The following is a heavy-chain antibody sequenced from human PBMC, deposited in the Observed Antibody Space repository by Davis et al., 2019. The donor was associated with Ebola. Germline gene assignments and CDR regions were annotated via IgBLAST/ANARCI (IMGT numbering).Heavy chain of an antibody. CDR2: INHSGST. CDR1: GGSFSGYY. CDR3: ARGKVARKYYYYYGMDV. V-gene: IGHV4-34*01. J-gene: IGHJ6*04. Sequence: PSETLSLTCAVYGGSFSGYYWSWIRQPPGKGLEWIGEINHSGSTNYNPSLKSRVTISVDTSKNQFSLKLSSVTAADTAVYYCARGKVARKYYYYYGMDVWGKGTTVTVSS. D-gene: IGHD2-15*01.